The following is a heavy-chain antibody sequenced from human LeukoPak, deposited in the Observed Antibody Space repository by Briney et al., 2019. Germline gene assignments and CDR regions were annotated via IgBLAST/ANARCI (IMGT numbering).Heavy chain of an antibody. CDR3: ARALGYCSSTSCYQAH. Sequence: GGSLRLSCAASGFTFSSYAMHWVRQAPGKGLEWVAVISYDGSNKYYADSVKGRFTISRDNSKNTLYLQMNSLRAEDTAVYYCARALGYCSSTSCYQAHWGQGTLVTVSS. D-gene: IGHD2-2*01. V-gene: IGHV3-30-3*01. CDR1: GFTFSSYA. J-gene: IGHJ4*02. CDR2: ISYDGSNK.